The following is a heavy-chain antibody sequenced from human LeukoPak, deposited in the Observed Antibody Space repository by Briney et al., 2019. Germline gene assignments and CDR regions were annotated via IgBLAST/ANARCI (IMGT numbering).Heavy chain of an antibody. V-gene: IGHV1-2*02. CDR3: ARVDTATDYYYYYGMDV. Sequence: EASVKVSCKASGYTFTGYYMHWVRQAPGQGLEWMGWINPNSGGTNYAQKFQGRVTMTRDTSISTAYMELSRLRSDDTAVYYCARVDTATDYYYYYGMDVWGQGTTVTVSS. J-gene: IGHJ6*02. CDR1: GYTFTGYY. D-gene: IGHD5-18*01. CDR2: INPNSGGT.